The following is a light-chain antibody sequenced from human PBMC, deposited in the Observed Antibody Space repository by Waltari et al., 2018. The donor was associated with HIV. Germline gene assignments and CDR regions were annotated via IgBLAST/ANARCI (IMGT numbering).Light chain of an antibody. CDR3: SSFAGTHKL. CDR1: NGDISDYNY. CDR2: EVT. V-gene: IGLV2-8*01. J-gene: IGLJ2*01. Sequence: QSALTQSPSASGSPGQSVNISCTGANGDISDYNYVSWYQQHSDRPPKLIIFEVTKRPSGVPDRFSVSKSGNTASLFVSGLQPEDEATYFCSSFAGTHKLFGGGTKLTVL.